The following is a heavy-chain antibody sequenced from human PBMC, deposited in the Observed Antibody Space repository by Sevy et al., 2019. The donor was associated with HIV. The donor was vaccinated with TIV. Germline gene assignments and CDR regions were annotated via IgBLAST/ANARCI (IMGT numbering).Heavy chain of an antibody. Sequence: GSLRLSCAASGFTFSSYAMSWVRQAPGKGLEWVSAIIGSGGSTYYADSVKGRFTISRDNSKKTPYLQMNSLRAEDAAVYYCAKTVQQLVDFDFWGQGTMVTVSS. V-gene: IGHV3-23*01. D-gene: IGHD6-13*01. J-gene: IGHJ4*01. CDR3: AKTVQQLVDFDF. CDR1: GFTFSSYA. CDR2: IIGSGGST.